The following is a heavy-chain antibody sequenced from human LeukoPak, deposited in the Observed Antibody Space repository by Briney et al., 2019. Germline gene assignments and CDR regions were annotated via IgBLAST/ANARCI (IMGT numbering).Heavy chain of an antibody. J-gene: IGHJ4*02. CDR1: GFTFASYA. CDR3: ARDYYYGSGSYYNGDY. CDR2: IWYDGSNK. V-gene: IGHV3-33*08. Sequence: PGGSLRLSCAASGFTFASYAMSWVRQAPGKGLEWVAVIWYDGSNKYYADSVKGRFTISRDNSKNTLYLQMNSLRAEDTAVYYCARDYYYGSGSYYNGDYWGQGPLVTVSS. D-gene: IGHD3-10*01.